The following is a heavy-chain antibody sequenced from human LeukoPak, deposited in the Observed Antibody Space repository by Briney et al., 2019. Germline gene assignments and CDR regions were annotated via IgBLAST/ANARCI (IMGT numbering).Heavy chain of an antibody. Sequence: PSETLSLTCAVYGGSFSGYYWSWIRQPPGKGLEWIGEINHSGSTNYNPSLKSRVTISVDTSKNQFSLKLSSVTAADTAVYYCARGLNGWYPYYYYYGMDVWGQGTTVTVSS. J-gene: IGHJ6*02. CDR1: GGSFSGYY. CDR3: ARGLNGWYPYYYYYGMDV. V-gene: IGHV4-34*01. CDR2: INHSGST. D-gene: IGHD6-19*01.